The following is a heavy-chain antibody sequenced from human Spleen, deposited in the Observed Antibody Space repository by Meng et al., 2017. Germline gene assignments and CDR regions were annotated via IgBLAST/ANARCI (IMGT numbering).Heavy chain of an antibody. CDR1: GGSISINNIY. J-gene: IGHJ1*01. Sequence: QLQLQESGPGLVKPSETLSLTCTVSGGSISINNIYWGWVRQSPGKGLEWIGSVSYTGSTYYNPSLKSRLTISVDASKSQFSLKLTSVTAADTAVYHCLRGSGGSVWGQGTLVTVSS. CDR3: LRGSGGSV. CDR2: VSYTGST. V-gene: IGHV4-39*07. D-gene: IGHD3-10*01.